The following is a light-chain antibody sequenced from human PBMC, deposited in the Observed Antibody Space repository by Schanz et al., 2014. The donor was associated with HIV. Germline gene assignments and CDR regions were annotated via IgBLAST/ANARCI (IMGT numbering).Light chain of an antibody. Sequence: EIVMTQSPATLSLSPGERATLSCRASQSVSSFLAWYQQKPGQAPRLLIYSASTRATGVPARFSGSGSGRDFTLSIGRLEPEDFAVYFCQYFGNSGGTFGGGTKVEIK. J-gene: IGKJ4*01. V-gene: IGKV3-11*02. CDR3: QYFGNSGGT. CDR2: SAS. CDR1: QSVSSF.